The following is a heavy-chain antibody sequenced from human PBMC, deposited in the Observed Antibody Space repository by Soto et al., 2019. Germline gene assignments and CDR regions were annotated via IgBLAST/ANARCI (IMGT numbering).Heavy chain of an antibody. D-gene: IGHD5-12*01. CDR2: IYYSGST. CDR3: ARHLGGYNDIDY. CDR1: GGSVSSGSYY. Sequence: QVQLQESGPGLVKPSETLSLTCTVSGGSVSSGSYYWSWIRQPPGKGLEWIGYIYYSGSTNYNPSLKRRVTIPVDTSKNQFSLKLTSVTAADTAVYYCARHLGGYNDIDYWGPGTLVTVSS. V-gene: IGHV4-61*01. J-gene: IGHJ4*02.